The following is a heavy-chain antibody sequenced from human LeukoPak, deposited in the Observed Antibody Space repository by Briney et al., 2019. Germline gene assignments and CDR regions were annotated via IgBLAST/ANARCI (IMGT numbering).Heavy chain of an antibody. J-gene: IGHJ3*02. CDR2: INPSGGST. CDR1: GYTFTSYY. CDR3: ARKGGLGFAFDI. Sequence: ASVKVSCKASGYTFTSYYMHWVRQAPGQGLEWMGIINPSGGSTSYAQKFQGRVTMTRDTSTSTAYMELSSLRSEDTAVYYCARKGGLGFAFDIWGQGTMVTVSS. D-gene: IGHD6-19*01. V-gene: IGHV1-46*01.